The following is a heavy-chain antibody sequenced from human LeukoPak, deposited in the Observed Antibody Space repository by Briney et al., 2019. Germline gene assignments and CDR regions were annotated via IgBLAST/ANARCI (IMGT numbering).Heavy chain of an antibody. J-gene: IGHJ3*02. D-gene: IGHD3-22*01. Sequence: GGSLRLSCAASGFRFSDFYMAWIRQAPGKGLEWVSYISSSGNTIYYADSVKGRFTISRDNAKNSLYLQMVSLRAEDTAVYYCARDHHRRLYDSQARDTFDIWGQGTMVTVS. CDR3: ARDHHRRLYDSQARDTFDI. CDR1: GFRFSDFY. V-gene: IGHV3-11*04. CDR2: ISSSGNTI.